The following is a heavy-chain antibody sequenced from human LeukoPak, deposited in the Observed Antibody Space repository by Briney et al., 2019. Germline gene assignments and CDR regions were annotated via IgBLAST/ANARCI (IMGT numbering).Heavy chain of an antibody. Sequence: GGSLRLSCAASGFPLSRYSMNWVRQAPGKGLEWVSSISSSSSYIYYADSVKGRFTIPRDNAKNSLYLQMDSLRAEDTAVYYCARESEHSVSQVDFDLWGQGTMVTVSS. V-gene: IGHV3-21*06. J-gene: IGHJ3*01. CDR2: ISSSSSYI. CDR1: GFPLSRYS. D-gene: IGHD2-15*01. CDR3: ARESEHSVSQVDFDL.